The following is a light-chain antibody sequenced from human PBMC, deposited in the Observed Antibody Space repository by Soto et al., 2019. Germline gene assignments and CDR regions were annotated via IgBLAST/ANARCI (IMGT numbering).Light chain of an antibody. Sequence: EIVLTQSPGTLSLSPGERAALSCRASQSVSSKFLAWYQQKPGQAPRLLIYAASNRATGIPDRFSGSGSGTEFTLTISSLQSEDFAVYYCQQYNSWPPYTFGQGTKLEIK. CDR3: QQYNSWPPYT. J-gene: IGKJ2*01. CDR1: QSVSSKF. V-gene: IGKV3D-15*01. CDR2: AAS.